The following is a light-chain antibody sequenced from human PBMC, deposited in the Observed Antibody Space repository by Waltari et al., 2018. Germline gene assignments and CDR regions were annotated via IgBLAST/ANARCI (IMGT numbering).Light chain of an antibody. Sequence: QPVLTQSPSASASLGASVKLTCTLSSGHSNYAIAWHQQRQGKAPQFLMRLNSDGSHTKGDGSPDRFSGSSSGAERYLSISNVQSDDEADYFCQTWITGVHALFGGGTRLTVL. CDR2: LNSDGSH. J-gene: IGLJ7*01. CDR3: QTWITGVHAL. V-gene: IGLV4-69*01. CDR1: SGHSNYA.